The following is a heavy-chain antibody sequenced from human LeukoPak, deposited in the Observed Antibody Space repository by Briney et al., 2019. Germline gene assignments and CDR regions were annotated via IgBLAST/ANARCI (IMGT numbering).Heavy chain of an antibody. J-gene: IGHJ6*03. V-gene: IGHV1-46*01. CDR2: INPSGGST. CDR1: GYTFTGYY. CDR3: ARDSIFQLTPGVTNYYYYMDV. D-gene: IGHD4-23*01. Sequence: ASVKVSCKASGYTFTGYYMHWVRQAPGQGLEWMGIINPSGGSTSYAQKFQGRVTMTRDMSTSTVYMELSSLRSEDTAVYYCARDSIFQLTPGVTNYYYYMDVWGKGTTVTVSS.